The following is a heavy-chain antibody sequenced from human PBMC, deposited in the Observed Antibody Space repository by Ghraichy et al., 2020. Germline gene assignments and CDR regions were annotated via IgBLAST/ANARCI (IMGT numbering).Heavy chain of an antibody. D-gene: IGHD4-11*01. CDR2: INYSGRTT. Sequence: GGSLRLSCVASGFSLSDYTMNWVRQAPGKRLQWVSYINYSGRTTYYADSVKGRFTISRDNAKNSLHLQMNSLRDEDTAVYYCTRGRLDDYNNFQGRESDDWGQGSLVSVAS. J-gene: IGHJ4*02. CDR3: TRGRLDDYNNFQGRESDD. CDR1: GFSLSDYT. V-gene: IGHV3-48*02.